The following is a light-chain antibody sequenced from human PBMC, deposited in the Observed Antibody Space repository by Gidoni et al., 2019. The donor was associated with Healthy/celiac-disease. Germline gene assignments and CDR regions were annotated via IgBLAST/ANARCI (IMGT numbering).Light chain of an antibody. CDR1: QGISSY. V-gene: IGKV1D-8*01. CDR3: QQYYSFPYT. Sequence: VIWITQSPSLLSASTGDRVTISCRSSQGISSYLAWYQQKPGKAPELLIYAASPLQSGVPSRFSGSGSGTDFTLTISGLQSEDFATYYCQQYYSFPYTFGQXTKLEIK. CDR2: AAS. J-gene: IGKJ2*01.